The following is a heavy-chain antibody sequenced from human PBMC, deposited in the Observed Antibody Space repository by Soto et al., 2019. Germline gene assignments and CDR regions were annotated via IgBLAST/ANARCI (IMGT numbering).Heavy chain of an antibody. D-gene: IGHD2-15*01. J-gene: IGHJ5*02. CDR3: ARVRDCSAGTCYSCWFDP. V-gene: IGHV4-59*01. Sequence: SETLSLTCTVSGGSISSYYWSWIRRTPGKGLEWIGHIYNSGSTNYNASLKSRITVSVDTSKNQLSLKLTSVTAADTAVYYCARVRDCSAGTCYSCWFDPWGQGTLVTVS. CDR2: IYNSGST. CDR1: GGSISSYY.